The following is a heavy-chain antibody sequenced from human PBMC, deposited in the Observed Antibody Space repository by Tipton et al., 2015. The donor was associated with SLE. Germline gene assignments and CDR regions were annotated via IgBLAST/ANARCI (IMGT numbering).Heavy chain of an antibody. J-gene: IGHJ4*02. CDR1: GGSISSGGYS. CDR3: ARVAVTTGYFDY. Sequence: TLSLTCAVSGGSISSGGYSWSWIRQPPGKGLEWIGYIYHSGSTYYNPSLKSRVTISVDTSKNQFSLKLSSVTAADTAVYYCARVAVTTGYFDYWGQGTLVTVSS. V-gene: IGHV4-30-2*01. D-gene: IGHD4-17*01. CDR2: IYHSGST.